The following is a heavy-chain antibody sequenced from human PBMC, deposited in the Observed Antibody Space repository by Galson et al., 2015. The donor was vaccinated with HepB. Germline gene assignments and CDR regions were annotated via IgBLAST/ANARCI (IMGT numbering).Heavy chain of an antibody. CDR1: GFTFSSAG. J-gene: IGHJ4*02. D-gene: IGHD2-21*02. Sequence: SLRLSCAASGFTFSSAGMHWVRQAPGKGLEWVAVISYDGSNKYYADSMKGRVTISRDNSKNTMYLQMNSLGSEDTAVYYYAKDLDCSFDFWGQGTLVTVSS. V-gene: IGHV3-30*18. CDR3: AKDLDCSFDF. CDR2: ISYDGSNK.